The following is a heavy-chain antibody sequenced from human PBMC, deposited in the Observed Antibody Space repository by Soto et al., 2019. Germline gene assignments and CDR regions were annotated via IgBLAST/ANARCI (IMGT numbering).Heavy chain of an antibody. Sequence: EVQLVESGGGLVQPGGSLRLSCAASGFTFSSYDMHWVRQATGKGLEWVSAIGTAGDTYYPGSVKGRFTISRENAKNSLYLQMNSLRAGDTAVYYCARAPASDYYNYYMDVWGKGTTVTVSS. D-gene: IGHD3-10*01. V-gene: IGHV3-13*01. CDR3: ARAPASDYYNYYMDV. CDR1: GFTFSSYD. J-gene: IGHJ6*03. CDR2: IGTAGDT.